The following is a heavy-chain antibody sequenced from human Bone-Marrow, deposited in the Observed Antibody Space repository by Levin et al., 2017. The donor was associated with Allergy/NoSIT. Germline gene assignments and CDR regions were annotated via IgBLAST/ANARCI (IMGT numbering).Heavy chain of an antibody. D-gene: IGHD6-13*01. J-gene: IGHJ5*02. CDR2: IRTKTEGGTT. CDR3: TTGDGSSWYA. Sequence: SCEGSPSIFSKAWMSWVRQGPGKGLEWVGLIRTKTEGGTTEYAAPVRGRLTVSRDDSKNTAYLQMDSLKVEDTALYYCTTGDGSSWYAWGQGTLVTVSA. CDR1: PSIFSKAW. V-gene: IGHV3-15*01.